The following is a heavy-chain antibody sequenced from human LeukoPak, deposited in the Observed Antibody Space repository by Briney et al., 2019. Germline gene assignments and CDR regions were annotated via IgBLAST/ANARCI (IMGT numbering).Heavy chain of an antibody. Sequence: PGGSLRLSCAASGFTVSNSAMNWVRQTPGKGLEWVSGFSASGDSTYYADSVKGRFTISRDNSKNTLFLQMSSLRAEDTAVYYCARVPYNWNKGYFDSWGQGTQVTVSS. CDR2: FSASGDST. J-gene: IGHJ4*02. CDR1: GFTVSNSA. V-gene: IGHV3-23*01. CDR3: ARVPYNWNKGYFDS. D-gene: IGHD1-20*01.